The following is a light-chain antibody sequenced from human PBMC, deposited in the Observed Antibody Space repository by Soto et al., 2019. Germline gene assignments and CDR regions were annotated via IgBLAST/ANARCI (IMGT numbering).Light chain of an antibody. Sequence: EIVFTQSPATLSLSPGALATLSCMASQSVSSYLAWYQQKPGQAPRLLIYDASNRATGIPARFSGSGSGTDFTLTISSLQPEDFATYYCLQDYDYLWTFGQGTKVDIK. J-gene: IGKJ1*01. CDR2: DAS. CDR3: LQDYDYLWT. V-gene: IGKV3-11*01. CDR1: QSVSSY.